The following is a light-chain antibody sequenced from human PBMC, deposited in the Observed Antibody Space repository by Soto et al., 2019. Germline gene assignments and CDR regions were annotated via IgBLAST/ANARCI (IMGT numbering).Light chain of an antibody. J-gene: IGKJ2*01. CDR3: QLSYSAPIT. CDR1: QNIFTY. Sequence: DIQMTQSPSSLSASVGDRVTITCRASQNIFTYLNWYHQRPGKAPKFLIYAAISVQDWIPSRFSGSESGTEFNLTINNPQPEDSAIYYCQLSYSAPITFGQGTNLEIK. V-gene: IGKV1-39*01. CDR2: AAI.